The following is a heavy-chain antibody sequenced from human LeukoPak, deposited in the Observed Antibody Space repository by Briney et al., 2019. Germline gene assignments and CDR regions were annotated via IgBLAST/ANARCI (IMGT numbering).Heavy chain of an antibody. CDR3: ARAAAHYYYYYMDV. CDR2: IYYSGST. Sequence: PSETLSLTCTVSGGSISSSSYYWGWIRQPPGKGLEWIGSIYYSGSTYYNPSLKSRVTISVDTSKNQFSLKLSSVTAADTAVYYCARAAAHYYYYYMDVWGKGTTVTVSS. V-gene: IGHV4-39*01. J-gene: IGHJ6*03. D-gene: IGHD2-2*01. CDR1: GGSISSSSYY.